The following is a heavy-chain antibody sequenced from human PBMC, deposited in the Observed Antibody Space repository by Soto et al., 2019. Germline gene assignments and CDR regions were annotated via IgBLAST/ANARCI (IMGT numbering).Heavy chain of an antibody. Sequence: SETLSLTCAVYGGSFSGYYWSWIRQPPGKGLEWIGEINHSGSTNYNPSLKSRVTISVDTSKNQFSLKLSSVTAADTAVYYCARDQTPKINEYSSSSGGINAFDIWGQGTMVTVSS. J-gene: IGHJ3*02. V-gene: IGHV4-34*01. CDR3: ARDQTPKINEYSSSSGGINAFDI. D-gene: IGHD6-6*01. CDR2: INHSGST. CDR1: GGSFSGYY.